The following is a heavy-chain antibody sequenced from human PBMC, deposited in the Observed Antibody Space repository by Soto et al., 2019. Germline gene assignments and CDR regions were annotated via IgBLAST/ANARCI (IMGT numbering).Heavy chain of an antibody. J-gene: IGHJ6*02. D-gene: IGHD3-22*01. Sequence: PGESLKISCKGSGYSFTSYWIGWVRQMPGKGLEWMGIIYPGDSDTRYSPSFQGQFTISADKSISTAYLQWSSLKASDTAMYYCARDSSPHSSGYYGPGYYYYYGMDVWVQGTTVTVYS. CDR3: ARDSSPHSSGYYGPGYYYYYGMDV. CDR2: IYPGDSDT. CDR1: GYSFTSYW. V-gene: IGHV5-51*01.